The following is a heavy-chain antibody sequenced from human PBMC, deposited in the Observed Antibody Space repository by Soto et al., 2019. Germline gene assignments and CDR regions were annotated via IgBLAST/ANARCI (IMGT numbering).Heavy chain of an antibody. J-gene: IGHJ4*02. Sequence: QVQLVESGGGVVQPGRFLRLSCAASGFTFSHYAMHWVRQAPGKGLEWVALMSYDGSNEYYADSVKGRFTISRDNSKNTLDLQMNSLRAEDTAVYYCAKDGSHNFDYWGQGTLVTVSS. CDR1: GFTFSHYA. CDR3: AKDGSHNFDY. V-gene: IGHV3-30*18. D-gene: IGHD1-26*01. CDR2: MSYDGSNE.